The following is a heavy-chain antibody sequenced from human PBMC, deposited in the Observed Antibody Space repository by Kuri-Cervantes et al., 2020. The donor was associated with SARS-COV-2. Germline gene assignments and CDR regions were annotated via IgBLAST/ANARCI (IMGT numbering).Heavy chain of an antibody. CDR1: GGSISSSSYY. V-gene: IGHV4-39*01. J-gene: IGHJ5*02. Sequence: GSLRLSCTVSGGSISSSSYYWGWNRQPPGKGLEWIGSIYYSGSTYYNPSLKSRVTISVDTSKKQFSLKVTSVTAADTAVYYCARGLDSQGWLDPWGQGTLVTVSS. CDR3: ARGLDSQGWLDP. D-gene: IGHD2-2*03. CDR2: IYYSGST.